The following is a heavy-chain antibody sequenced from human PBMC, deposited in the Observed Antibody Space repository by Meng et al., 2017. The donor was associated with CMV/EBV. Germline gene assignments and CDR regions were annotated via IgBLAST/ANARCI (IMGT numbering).Heavy chain of an antibody. CDR1: GYTFTSYG. CDR3: ARSDYDILTGYDY. CDR2: ISAYNGNT. J-gene: IGHJ4*02. Sequence: QVQLVQSGAEVNKPVPPVRFPCKASGYTFTSYGISWVRQAPGQGLEWMGWISAYNGNTNYAQKLQGRVTMTTDTSTSTAYMELRSLRSDDTAVYYCARSDYDILTGYDYWGQGTLVTVSS. D-gene: IGHD3-9*01. V-gene: IGHV1-18*01.